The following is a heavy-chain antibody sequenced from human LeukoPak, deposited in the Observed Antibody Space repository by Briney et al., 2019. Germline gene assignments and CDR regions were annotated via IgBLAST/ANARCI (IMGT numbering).Heavy chain of an antibody. D-gene: IGHD3-10*01. CDR1: GGSISSGGYY. V-gene: IGHV4-31*03. Sequence: PQTLSLTRIVSGGSISSGGYYWSCIRQHPGKGLEWIGYIYYSGSTYYNPSLKSRVTISVDTSKNQFSLKLSSVTAADTAVYYCARDGSGSYYRDAFDIWGQGTMVTVSS. J-gene: IGHJ3*02. CDR2: IYYSGST. CDR3: ARDGSGSYYRDAFDI.